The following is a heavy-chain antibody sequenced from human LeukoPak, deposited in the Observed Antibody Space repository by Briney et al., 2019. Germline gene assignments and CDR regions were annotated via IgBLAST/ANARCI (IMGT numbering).Heavy chain of an antibody. CDR3: VKDLKAGGILTD. CDR2: ISWNSAHI. J-gene: IGHJ4*02. Sequence: GRSLRLSCAASGFTFDEFGMHWVRQVPGKGLEWVSGISWNSAHIGYADSVKGRLTISRDNAKNFLFLQMNSLRVEDTALYYCVKDLKAGGILTDWGQGTLLTVSS. V-gene: IGHV3-9*01. CDR1: GFTFDEFG. D-gene: IGHD3-9*01.